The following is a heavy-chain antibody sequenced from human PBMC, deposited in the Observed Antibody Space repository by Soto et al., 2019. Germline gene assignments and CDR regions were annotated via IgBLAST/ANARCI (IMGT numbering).Heavy chain of an antibody. J-gene: IGHJ6*02. D-gene: IGHD3-3*01. V-gene: IGHV3-23*01. CDR1: GFNFSSYA. CDR3: AAYLPFGVVIPGYGMDV. CDR2: ISGSGGST. Sequence: GGSLRLSCAASGFNFSSYAMSWVRQAPGKGLEWVSAISGSGGSTYYADSVKGRFTISRDNSKNTLYLQMNSLRAEDTAVYYCAAYLPFGVVIPGYGMDVWGQGTTVTVSS.